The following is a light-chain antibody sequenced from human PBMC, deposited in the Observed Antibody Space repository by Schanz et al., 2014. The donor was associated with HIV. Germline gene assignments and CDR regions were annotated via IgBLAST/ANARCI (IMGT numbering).Light chain of an antibody. Sequence: QSVLTQPPSASGTPGQRVTISCSGSNSNIGSNTVNWYQQLPGTAPKLRIYSNNQRPSGVPDRFSGSKSGTSASLAISGLQSEDEADYYCAAWDVNLNGPVFGGGTKLTVL. J-gene: IGLJ2*01. CDR1: NSNIGSNT. V-gene: IGLV1-44*01. CDR3: AAWDVNLNGPV. CDR2: SNN.